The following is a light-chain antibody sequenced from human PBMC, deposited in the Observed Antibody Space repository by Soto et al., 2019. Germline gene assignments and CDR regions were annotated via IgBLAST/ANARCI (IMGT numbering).Light chain of an antibody. CDR3: LLYFGGAQV. J-gene: IGLJ2*01. V-gene: IGLV7-43*01. CDR1: TGAVTNDNY. CDR2: SAN. Sequence: QAVVTQEPSLTVSPGRTVTLTCASSTGAVTNDNYPNWLQQKPGQAPRGLIYSANNRHSWTPARFSGSLLGGKAALTLSGVQPEDEGDYYCLLYFGGAQVFGGGTKLTVL.